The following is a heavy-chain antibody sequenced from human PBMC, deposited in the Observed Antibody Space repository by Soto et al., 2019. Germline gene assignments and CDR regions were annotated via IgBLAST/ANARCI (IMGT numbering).Heavy chain of an antibody. CDR3: ARGKGYSGLDNFDC. CDR1: GFTFSRYA. CDR2: TSYDGSNK. Sequence: QVQLVESRGGVVQPGRTLRLACAASGFTFSRYAMHWVRQAPGRGLEWVALTSYDGSNKYYAESVKGRFTISRDNSKNTLYLQMNSLRAEDTAVYHCARGKGYSGLDNFDCWGQGTLVTVSS. J-gene: IGHJ4*02. V-gene: IGHV3-30-3*01. D-gene: IGHD5-12*01.